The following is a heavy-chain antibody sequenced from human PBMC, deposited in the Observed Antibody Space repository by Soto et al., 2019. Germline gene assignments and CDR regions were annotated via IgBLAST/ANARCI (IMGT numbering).Heavy chain of an antibody. Sequence: QVQLVESGGGAVQPGRSLRLSCAASGFTFSSYGMHWVRQAPGKGLEWVAIISYDGINKYYANSVKGRFTISRDNSKNTLYLQMNSLRAEDTAVYYCAKSMYNWNDGFFDYWGQGTLVTVSS. D-gene: IGHD1-1*01. CDR2: ISYDGINK. CDR1: GFTFSSYG. V-gene: IGHV3-30*18. J-gene: IGHJ4*02. CDR3: AKSMYNWNDGFFDY.